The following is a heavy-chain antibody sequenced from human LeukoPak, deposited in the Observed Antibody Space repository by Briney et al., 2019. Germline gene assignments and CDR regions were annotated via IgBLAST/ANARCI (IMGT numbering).Heavy chain of an antibody. CDR2: ISWDGGST. CDR3: AKEGQSGYSGYDGVSYYYYMDV. D-gene: IGHD5-12*01. CDR1: GFTFDDYA. V-gene: IGHV3-43D*03. Sequence: GGSLRLSCAASGFTFDDYAMHWVRQAPGKGLEWVSLISWDGGSTYYADSVKGRFTISRDNSKNSLYLQMNSLRAEDTALYYCAKEGQSGYSGYDGVSYYYYMDVWGKGTTVTVSS. J-gene: IGHJ6*03.